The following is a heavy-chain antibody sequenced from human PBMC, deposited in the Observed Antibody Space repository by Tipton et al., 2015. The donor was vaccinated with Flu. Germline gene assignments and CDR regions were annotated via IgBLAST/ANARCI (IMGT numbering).Heavy chain of an antibody. V-gene: IGHV4-38-2*02. CDR1: GYSIRSAYY. CDR2: IYHSGTT. CDR3: ARDRWEYGSGFDS. J-gene: IGHJ4*02. D-gene: IGHD2-15*01. Sequence: TLSLTCSVSGYSIRSAYYWGWVRRPPGKGLEWIGTIYHSGTTYYNPSLKSRLTISVDTSKNQFSLKLTSMSAADTAVYYCARDRWEYGSGFDSWGQGTLVTVSP.